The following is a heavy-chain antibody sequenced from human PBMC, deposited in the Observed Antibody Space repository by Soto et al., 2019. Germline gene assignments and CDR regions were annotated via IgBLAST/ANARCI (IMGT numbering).Heavy chain of an antibody. D-gene: IGHD6-19*01. CDR1: GGSISSGDYY. J-gene: IGHJ4*02. CDR3: ARVLAVAGKFDY. Sequence: QVQLQESGPGLVKPSQTLSLTCTVSGGSISSGDYYWSWIRQPPGKGLEWIGYIYYSGSTYYTPSLKSRVTISVETSKNQFSLKLSSVTAADTAVYYCARVLAVAGKFDYWGQGTLVTVSS. CDR2: IYYSGST. V-gene: IGHV4-30-4*01.